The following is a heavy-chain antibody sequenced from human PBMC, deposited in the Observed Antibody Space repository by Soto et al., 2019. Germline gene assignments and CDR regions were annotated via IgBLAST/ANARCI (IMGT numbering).Heavy chain of an antibody. CDR2: IYYTGNT. Sequence: QVQLQESGPGLVKTSETLSLTCTVSGGSISSTNYYWGWIRQPPGKGLEWIGSIYYTGNTFYNPSLNSRVTLSADTSKNQFSLKVTSVTAADTAVYYSARNDFYGSGSYYRKGFYYYCGVDVWGQGTTVTVSS. CDR1: GGSISSTNYY. V-gene: IGHV4-39*01. CDR3: ARNDFYGSGSYYRKGFYYYCGVDV. J-gene: IGHJ6*02. D-gene: IGHD3-10*01.